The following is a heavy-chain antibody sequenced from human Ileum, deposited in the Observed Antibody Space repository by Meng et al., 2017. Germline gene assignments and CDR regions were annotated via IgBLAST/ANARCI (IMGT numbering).Heavy chain of an antibody. CDR2: IYYSGTT. Sequence: QVQLQESGLGLVKPSQTLSLTFTVSGVSISSGGYYWRWIRQHPRKGLEWIGYIYYSGTTYYNPSLKSRVTISVDTSKSQFSLKLSSVTAADTAIYYCAAFCSGGSCPDYWGQGTLVTVSS. D-gene: IGHD2-15*01. J-gene: IGHJ4*02. CDR1: GVSISSGGYY. V-gene: IGHV4-31*02. CDR3: AAFCSGGSCPDY.